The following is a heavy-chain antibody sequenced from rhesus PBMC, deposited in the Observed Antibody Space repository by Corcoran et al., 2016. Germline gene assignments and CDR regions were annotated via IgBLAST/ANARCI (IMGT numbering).Heavy chain of an antibody. V-gene: IGHV3-116*02. CDR1: GFTFSDYY. D-gene: IGHD5-12*01. CDR2: FRKKAKGGKA. Sequence: EVRLVESGGGLVQPGGSLRLSCAASGFTFSDYYMSWVRQAPGEGPEWVGFFRKKAKGGKAENAASVNGRVTSSRDDSKSMVSLQMNSRKPEATAGYFCARGAVDTATPGAYWGQGVLVTVSS. J-gene: IGHJ4*01. CDR3: ARGAVDTATPGAY.